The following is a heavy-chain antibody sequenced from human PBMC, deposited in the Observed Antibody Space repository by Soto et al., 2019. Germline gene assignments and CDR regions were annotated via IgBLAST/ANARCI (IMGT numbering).Heavy chain of an antibody. CDR3: ARGPLLWGDV. J-gene: IGHJ6*02. CDR1: GYSFTSYW. V-gene: IGHV1-3*01. CDR2: INAGNGNT. D-gene: IGHD3-10*01. Sequence: PGESLKISCKGSGYSFTSYWISWVRQAPGQRLEWMGWINAGNGNTKYSQKFQGRVTITRDTSASTAYMELSSLRSEDTAVYYCARGPLLWGDVWGQGTTVTVSS.